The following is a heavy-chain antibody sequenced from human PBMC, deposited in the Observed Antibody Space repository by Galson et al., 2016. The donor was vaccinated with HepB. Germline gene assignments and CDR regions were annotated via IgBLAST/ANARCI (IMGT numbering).Heavy chain of an antibody. CDR2: ISGWVGSS. J-gene: IGHJ4*02. D-gene: IGHD2-21*01. CDR3: VKVLRRAPPYYFDY. V-gene: IGHV3-23*01. CDR1: GFTFSSFT. Sequence: SLRLSCAASGFTFSSFTMSWVRQAPGKGLAWVSDISGWVGSSSYADSVRGRLTISRDNSKNSVFLEMNCLRVEDTAIYYCVKVLRRAPPYYFDYWGQGILVTVSS.